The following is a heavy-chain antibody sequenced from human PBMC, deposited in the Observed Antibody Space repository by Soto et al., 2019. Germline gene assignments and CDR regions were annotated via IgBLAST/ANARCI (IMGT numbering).Heavy chain of an antibody. J-gene: IGHJ4*02. D-gene: IGHD3-22*01. CDR3: SRGPTDYYDNSANYFLDY. CDR1: GYTFITYG. V-gene: IGHV1-18*01. Sequence: QVQLVQSGAEVKKPGASVKVSCKASGYTFITYGVSWVRQAPGQGLDWLGWISTYNGNTRYAERLQGRVTMTTDTYTNTAYMELRNLRSDDTAVYYCSRGPTDYYDNSANYFLDYWGQGTLVTVSS. CDR2: ISTYNGNT.